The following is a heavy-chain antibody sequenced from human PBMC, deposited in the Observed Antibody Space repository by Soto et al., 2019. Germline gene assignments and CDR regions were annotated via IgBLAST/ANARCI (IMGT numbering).Heavy chain of an antibody. CDR2: ISSSSTYT. CDR3: ARDHGGAHDY. D-gene: IGHD3-16*01. J-gene: IGHJ4*02. Sequence: GGSLRLSCAASGFTFSTYSMNWCRQAPGKGLEWVSSISSSSTYTHYADSLKGRYTISRDNAKNSLYLQMNSLRAEDTAIYYCARDHGGAHDYWGQGTLVTVSS. V-gene: IGHV3-21*01. CDR1: GFTFSTYS.